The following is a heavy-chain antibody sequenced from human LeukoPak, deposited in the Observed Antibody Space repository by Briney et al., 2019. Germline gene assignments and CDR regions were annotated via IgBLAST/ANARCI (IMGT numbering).Heavy chain of an antibody. Sequence: PGGSLRLSCAASGFTFSSYAMSWVRKAPGKGLEWVSGISGSGGSTYYADSVKGRFTISRDNSKNTLYLQVNSLRAEDTAVYYCANDLVGATMADYWGQGTLVTVSS. V-gene: IGHV3-23*01. J-gene: IGHJ4*02. CDR2: ISGSGGST. D-gene: IGHD1-26*01. CDR3: ANDLVGATMADY. CDR1: GFTFSSYA.